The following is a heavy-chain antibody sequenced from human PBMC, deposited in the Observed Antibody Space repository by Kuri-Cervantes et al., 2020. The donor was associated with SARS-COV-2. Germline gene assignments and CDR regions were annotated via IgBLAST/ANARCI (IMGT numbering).Heavy chain of an antibody. J-gene: IGHJ5*02. CDR2: FDPEDGET. CDR1: GYTLTELS. D-gene: IGHD2-2*01. CDR3: ATSSVVRKGYWFDP. V-gene: IGHV1-24*01. Sequence: ASVKVSCKVSGYTLTELSMHWVRQAPGKGLEWMGGFDPEDGETIYAQKFQGRVTMTEDTSTDTAYMELSSLRSEDTAVYYCATSSVVRKGYWFDPWAREPWSPSPQ.